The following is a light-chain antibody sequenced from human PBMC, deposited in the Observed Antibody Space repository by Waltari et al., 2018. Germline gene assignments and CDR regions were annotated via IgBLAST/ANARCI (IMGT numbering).Light chain of an antibody. J-gene: IGLJ3*02. V-gene: IGLV8-61*01. CDR1: SGSVSTTSY. CDR3: SLYLGSGIWV. Sequence: QAVVTQEPSLSVSPGGTVTPTCALSSGSVSTTSYATWYQQPPGQPPRTLVYKGNARSSGVPDRFSGSILGNTAALTITGAQADDESAYYCSLYLGSGIWVFGGGTKLTVL. CDR2: KGN.